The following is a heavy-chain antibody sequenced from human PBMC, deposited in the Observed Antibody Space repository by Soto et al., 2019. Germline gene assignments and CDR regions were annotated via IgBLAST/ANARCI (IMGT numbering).Heavy chain of an antibody. D-gene: IGHD6-13*01. CDR3: ASLPAGTELYFDS. CDR1: GGSISSYY. Sequence: SETLSLTCTVSGGSISSYYWSWIRQPPGKGLEWIGYIYYSGSTNYNPSLKSRVTISVDTSKNQFSLKLSSVTAADTAVYYRASLPAGTELYFDSWGQGTLVTVAS. J-gene: IGHJ4*02. CDR2: IYYSGST. V-gene: IGHV4-59*08.